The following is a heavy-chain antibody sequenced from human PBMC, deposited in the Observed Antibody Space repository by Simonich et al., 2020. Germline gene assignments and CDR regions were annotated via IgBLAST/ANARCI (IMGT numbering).Heavy chain of an antibody. CDR2: IIPIFGTA. Sequence: QVQLVQSGAEVKKPGSSVKVSCKASGGTFSSYAISWVRQAPGQGLEWMGGIIPIFGTANYAKKFQGRVTITADESTSTAYMELSSLRSEDTAVYYCARPAMVRGVTTKSYFDYWGQGTLVTVSS. D-gene: IGHD3-10*01. CDR3: ARPAMVRGVTTKSYFDY. CDR1: GGTFSSYA. V-gene: IGHV1-69*13. J-gene: IGHJ4*02.